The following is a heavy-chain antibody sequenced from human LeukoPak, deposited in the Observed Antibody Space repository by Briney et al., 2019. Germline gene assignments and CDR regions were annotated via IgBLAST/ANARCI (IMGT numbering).Heavy chain of an antibody. CDR2: INHSGST. CDR1: GGSFSGYY. CDR3: ARLGGYYDSSGYSDY. V-gene: IGHV4-34*01. Sequence: PSETLSLTCAVYGGSFSGYYWSWIRQPPGKGLEWIGEINHSGSTNYNPSLKSRVTISVDTSKNQFSLKLSSVTAADTAVYYCARLGGYYDSSGYSDYWGQGTLVTVSS. D-gene: IGHD3-22*01. J-gene: IGHJ4*02.